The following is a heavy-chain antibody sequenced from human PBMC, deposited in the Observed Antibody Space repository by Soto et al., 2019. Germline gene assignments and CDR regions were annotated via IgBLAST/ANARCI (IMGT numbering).Heavy chain of an antibody. J-gene: IGHJ5*02. CDR1: GGSISSSSFH. V-gene: IGHV4-39*01. CDR3: ARHLEALRGGWFDP. Sequence: SETLSLTCTVSGGSISSSSFHWGWIRQPPGKGLEWIGSIYYSGSTYYSPSLKSRVTISADTSKNQFSLKLSSVTAADTAVYYCARHLEALRGGWFDPWGQGTLVTVSS. CDR2: IYYSGST. D-gene: IGHD6-25*01.